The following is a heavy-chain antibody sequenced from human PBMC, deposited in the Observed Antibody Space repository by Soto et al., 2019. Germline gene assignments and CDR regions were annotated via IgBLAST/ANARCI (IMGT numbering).Heavy chain of an antibody. CDR3: AAELGNTGYDGHDY. Sequence: QVQLVESGGGVVQPGRSLRLSCAASGLTFSRYAMHWVRQAPGKGLEWVAVIIYDGSNKHYADSVQGRFTISRDNSKNTLYLQMNSRRAADTAVYYCAAELGNTGYDGHDYWGQGTRVTVSS. V-gene: IGHV3-30*04. J-gene: IGHJ4*02. CDR1: GLTFSRYA. D-gene: IGHD5-12*01. CDR2: IIYDGSNK.